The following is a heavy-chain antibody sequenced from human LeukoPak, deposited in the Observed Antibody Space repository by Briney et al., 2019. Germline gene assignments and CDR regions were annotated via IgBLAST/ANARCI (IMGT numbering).Heavy chain of an antibody. J-gene: IGHJ4*02. Sequence: GESLKISCQGSGYSFSRYWIGWVRQLPGKGLECMGIIYPGDSDTRYSPSFQGQVTISVDKSISTAYLQWRSLKASDTAIYYCARPITGAGTDLGYWGQGTLVTVSS. CDR1: GYSFSRYW. V-gene: IGHV5-51*01. CDR3: ARPITGAGTDLGY. CDR2: IYPGDSDT. D-gene: IGHD6-13*01.